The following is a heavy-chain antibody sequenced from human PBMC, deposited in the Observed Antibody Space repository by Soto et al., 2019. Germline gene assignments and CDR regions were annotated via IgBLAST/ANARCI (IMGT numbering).Heavy chain of an antibody. Sequence: QVQLQESGPGLVKPSETLSLTCTVSGGSISSYYWSWIRQPPGKGLEWIGYIYYSGSTNYNPSLKSRVTISVDTSKNQCYLKLSSVTAADTAVYYCARDQTYYYYSTGHAFDIWGQVTIVTVSS. CDR1: GGSISSYY. J-gene: IGHJ3*02. CDR2: IYYSGST. D-gene: IGHD3-22*01. V-gene: IGHV4-59*01. CDR3: ARDQTYYYYSTGHAFDI.